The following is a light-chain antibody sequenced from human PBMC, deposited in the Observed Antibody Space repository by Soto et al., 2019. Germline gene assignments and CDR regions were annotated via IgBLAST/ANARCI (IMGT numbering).Light chain of an antibody. CDR2: DAS. CDR1: QSISRS. J-gene: IGKJ1*01. V-gene: IGKV3-11*01. CDR3: HQRQSWPRT. Sequence: EIVLNQSPAILSVSPGERATLSCRASQSISRSLAWYQQKPGQAPRLLISDASTRATGIPARFSASGSGTDFTLTISDVQPEDFALYYCHQRQSWPRTFGQGTKVDIK.